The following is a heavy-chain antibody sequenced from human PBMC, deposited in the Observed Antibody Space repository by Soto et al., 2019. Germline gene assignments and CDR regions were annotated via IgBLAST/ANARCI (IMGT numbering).Heavy chain of an antibody. Sequence: GASVKVSCKASGGTFSSYAISWVRQAPGQGLEWMGGIIPIFGTANYAQKFQGRVTITADESTSTAYMELSSLRSEDTAVYYCARDQKEYYDSSGYQFDYWGQGTLVTVSS. CDR1: GGTFSSYA. J-gene: IGHJ4*02. D-gene: IGHD3-22*01. CDR2: IIPIFGTA. V-gene: IGHV1-69*13. CDR3: ARDQKEYYDSSGYQFDY.